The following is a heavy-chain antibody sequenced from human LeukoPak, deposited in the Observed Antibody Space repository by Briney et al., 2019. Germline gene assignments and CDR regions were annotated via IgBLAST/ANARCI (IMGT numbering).Heavy chain of an antibody. J-gene: IGHJ4*02. Sequence: PGGSLRLSCAASGFTFSSYSMNWVRQAPGKGLEWVSSISSSSSYIYYADSVKGRFTISRDNAKNSLYLQMNSLRAEDTAVYYCAMLYSYGFGGVDYWGQGTLVTVSS. V-gene: IGHV3-21*01. CDR2: ISSSSSYI. CDR1: GFTFSSYS. D-gene: IGHD5-18*01. CDR3: AMLYSYGFGGVDY.